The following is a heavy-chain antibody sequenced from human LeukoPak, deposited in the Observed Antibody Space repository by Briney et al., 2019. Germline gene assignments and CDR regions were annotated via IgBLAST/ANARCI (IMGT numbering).Heavy chain of an antibody. CDR2: ISYSGNT. J-gene: IGHJ4*02. CDR3: ARGVGSGYTDY. Sequence: TSETLSLTCTVSGGSISNYYWTWIRQPPGKGLEWIGFISYSGNTNYNPSLKSRVTISLDTSKNQFSLKLISVTAADTAVYYRARGVGSGYTDYWGQGALVTVSS. V-gene: IGHV4-59*01. CDR1: GGSISNYY. D-gene: IGHD3-22*01.